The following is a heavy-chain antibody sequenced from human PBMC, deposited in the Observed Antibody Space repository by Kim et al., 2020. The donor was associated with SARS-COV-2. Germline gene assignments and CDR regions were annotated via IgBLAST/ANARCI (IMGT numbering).Heavy chain of an antibody. D-gene: IGHD1-7*01. J-gene: IGHJ5*02. CDR1: GGSFSGYY. CDR2: VNYSGNT. V-gene: IGHV4-34*01. Sequence: SETLSLTCAVYGGSFSGYYWSWIRQLLGKGLEWIGEVNYSGNTNYNPCLKSRVIISLDTSNNQFYLKLSSVTDTDTAVYYCARLITGTTLGRVWFDPCGQGTLVTVSS. CDR3: ARLITGTTLGRVWFDP.